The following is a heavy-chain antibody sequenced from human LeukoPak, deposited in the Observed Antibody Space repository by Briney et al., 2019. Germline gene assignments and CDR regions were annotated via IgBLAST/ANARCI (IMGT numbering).Heavy chain of an antibody. CDR1: GFTFSSYS. CDR2: ISSSSSYI. D-gene: IGHD3-22*01. CDR3: ARDFPYDSCGYYNSDAFDI. V-gene: IGHV3-21*01. Sequence: GGSLRLSCAASGFTFSSYSMNWVRQAPGKGLEWVSSISSSSSYIYYADSVKGRFTISRDNAKNSLYLQMNSLRAEDTAVYYCARDFPYDSCGYYNSDAFDIWGQGTMVTVSS. J-gene: IGHJ3*02.